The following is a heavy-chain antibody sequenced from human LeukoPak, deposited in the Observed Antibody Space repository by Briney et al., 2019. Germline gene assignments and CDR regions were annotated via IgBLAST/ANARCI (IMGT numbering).Heavy chain of an antibody. CDR2: IYYSGST. Sequence: SSETLSLTCTVSGGSISSYYWSWIRQPPGQGLEWIGYIYYSGSTYYNPSLKSRVTISVDTSKNQFSLKLSSVTAADTAVYYCARGSATVTEHWGQGTLVTVSS. CDR1: GGSISSYY. D-gene: IGHD4-17*01. CDR3: ARGSATVTEH. V-gene: IGHV4-59*12. J-gene: IGHJ4*02.